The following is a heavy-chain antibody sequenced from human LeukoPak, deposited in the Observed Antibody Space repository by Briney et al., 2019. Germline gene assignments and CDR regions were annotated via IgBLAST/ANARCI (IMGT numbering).Heavy chain of an antibody. V-gene: IGHV4-59*01. D-gene: IGHD3-22*01. CDR1: GGSISSYY. J-gene: IGHJ1*01. Sequence: PSETLSLTCTVSGGSISSYYWSWIRQPPGKGLEWIGYIYYSGSTNYNPSLKSRVTISLDTSKNQFSLKLSSVTAADTAVYYCARDIISYDSSGHYSDRGQGTLVTVSS. CDR3: ARDIISYDSSGHYSD. CDR2: IYYSGST.